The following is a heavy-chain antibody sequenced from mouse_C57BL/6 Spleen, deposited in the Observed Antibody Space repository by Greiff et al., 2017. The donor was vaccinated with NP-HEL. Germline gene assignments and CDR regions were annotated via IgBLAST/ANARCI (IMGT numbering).Heavy chain of an antibody. CDR3: TTRYYGSSRFAY. Sequence: EVKLQESGAELVRPGASVKLSCTASGFNIKDDYMHWVKQRPEQGLEWIGWIDPENGDTEYASKFQGKATITADTSSNTAYLQLSSLTSEDTAVYYCTTRYYGSSRFAYWGQGTLVTVSA. CDR1: GFNIKDDY. J-gene: IGHJ3*01. V-gene: IGHV14-4*01. CDR2: IDPENGDT. D-gene: IGHD1-1*01.